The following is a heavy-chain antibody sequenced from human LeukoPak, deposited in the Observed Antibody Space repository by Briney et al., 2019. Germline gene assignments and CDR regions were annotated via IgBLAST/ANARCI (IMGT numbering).Heavy chain of an antibody. V-gene: IGHV1-3*01. J-gene: IGHJ6*02. CDR1: GYTLTELS. Sequence: ASVKVSCKVSGYTLTELSMHWVRQAPGQRLEWMGWINAGNGNTKYSQKFQGRVTITRDTSASTAYMELSSLRSEDTAVYYCARPMVRGVITSYYYYYGMDVWGQGTTVTVSS. CDR2: INAGNGNT. D-gene: IGHD3-10*01. CDR3: ARPMVRGVITSYYYYYGMDV.